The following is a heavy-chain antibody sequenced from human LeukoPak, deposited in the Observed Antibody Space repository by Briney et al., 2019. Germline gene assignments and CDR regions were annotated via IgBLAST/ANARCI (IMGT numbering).Heavy chain of an antibody. D-gene: IGHD3-22*01. CDR3: ARSGYPGAFDY. V-gene: IGHV3-74*01. CDR2: ITSDGSST. J-gene: IGHJ4*02. CDR1: GFTFSSYW. Sequence: PGGSLRLSCAASGFTFSSYWMHWVRQAPGKGLVWVSRITSDGSSTSYAGSVKGRFTISRDNAKNTLYLQMNSLRAEDTAVYYCARSGYPGAFDYWGQGTLVTVSS.